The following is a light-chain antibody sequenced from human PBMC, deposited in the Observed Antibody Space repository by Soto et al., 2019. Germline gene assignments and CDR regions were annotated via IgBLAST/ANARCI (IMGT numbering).Light chain of an antibody. CDR3: QQYCTPPT. V-gene: IGKV3D-20*01. CDR2: DAS. CDR1: QSVSSSY. Sequence: VLTKSPTTVSSSPADGATLSCGTGQSVSSSYLAWYQQKPGLAPRLLIYDASSRATGIPDRFSGSGSGTDFTLTISRLEPEDLAVYYCQQYCTPPTFGEGSKVAIK. J-gene: IGKJ1*01.